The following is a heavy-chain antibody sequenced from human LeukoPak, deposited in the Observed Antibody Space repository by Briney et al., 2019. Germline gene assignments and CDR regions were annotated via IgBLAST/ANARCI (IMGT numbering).Heavy chain of an antibody. D-gene: IGHD2-21*02. V-gene: IGHV4-34*01. CDR1: GGSFSGYY. J-gene: IGHJ5*02. Sequence: SETLSLTCAVYGGSFSGYYWSWIRQPPGKGLEWIGEINHSGSTYYNPSLKSRVTISVDTSKNQFSLKLSSVTAADTAVYYCARDLPAVTAMRSRVDPWGQGTLVTVSS. CDR2: INHSGST. CDR3: ARDLPAVTAMRSRVDP.